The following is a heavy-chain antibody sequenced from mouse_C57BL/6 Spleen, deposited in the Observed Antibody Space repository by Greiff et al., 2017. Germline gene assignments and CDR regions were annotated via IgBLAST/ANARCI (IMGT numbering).Heavy chain of an antibody. CDR2: ISDGGSYT. CDR1: GFTFSSYA. Sequence: VKLVESGGGLVKPGGSLKLSCAASGFTFSSYAMSWVRQTPEKRLEWVATISDGGSYTYYPDNVKGRFTISRDNAKNNLYLQMSHLKSEDTAMYYCSRYDYDEGDYAMDYWGQGTSVTVSS. V-gene: IGHV5-4*03. J-gene: IGHJ4*01. CDR3: SRYDYDEGDYAMDY. D-gene: IGHD2-4*01.